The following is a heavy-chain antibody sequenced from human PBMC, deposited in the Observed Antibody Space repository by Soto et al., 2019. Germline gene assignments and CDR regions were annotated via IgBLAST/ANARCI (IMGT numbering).Heavy chain of an antibody. CDR1: GYTFTSYG. CDR2: ISAYNGNT. D-gene: IGHD5-12*01. J-gene: IGHJ4*02. CDR3: ARDQGSRFNGYSGYDPYYFDY. V-gene: IGHV1-18*01. Sequence: QVQLVQSGAEVKKPGASVKVSCKASGYTFTSYGISWVRQAPGQGLEWMGWISAYNGNTNYAQKLQGRVTMTTDTATSTAYMELRSLRSDDTAVYYCARDQGSRFNGYSGYDPYYFDYWGQGTLVTVSS.